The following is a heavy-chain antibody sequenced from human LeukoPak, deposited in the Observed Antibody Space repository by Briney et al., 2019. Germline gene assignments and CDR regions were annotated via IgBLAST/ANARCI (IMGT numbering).Heavy chain of an antibody. CDR3: AKDVRGYIRPVDH. Sequence: WGSLRLSCAASGFTFSAHAMNWVRQAPGKGLEWVSSISGSGSNTYYADSVKGRFTISRDNSENTLYLQMNTLRAEDTALYYCAKDVRGYIRPVDHWGQGTLVTVSS. CDR1: GFTFSAHA. CDR2: ISGSGSNT. D-gene: IGHD3-10*02. J-gene: IGHJ4*01. V-gene: IGHV3-23*01.